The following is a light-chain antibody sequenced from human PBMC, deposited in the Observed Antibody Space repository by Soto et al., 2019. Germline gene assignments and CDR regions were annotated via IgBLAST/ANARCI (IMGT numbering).Light chain of an antibody. CDR2: LGS. CDR1: QSLLHSNGYNY. CDR3: MQALQTPRT. V-gene: IGKV2-28*01. J-gene: IGKJ1*01. Sequence: DIVMTQSPLSLPVTPGEPASISCRSSQSLLHSNGYNYWDWYLQKPGQSPQLLIYLGSNRASGAPDRFSGRGSGTDFTLKISRVEAEDVGVYYCMQALQTPRTFGQGTK.